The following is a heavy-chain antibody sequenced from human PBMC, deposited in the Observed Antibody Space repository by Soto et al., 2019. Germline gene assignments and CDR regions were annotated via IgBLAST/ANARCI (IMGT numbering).Heavy chain of an antibody. V-gene: IGHV4-31*03. Sequence: SETLSLTCTVSGGSISSGGYYWSWIRQHPGKGLEWIGYIYYSGTTSYNPSLKSRVTISVDTSKNQFSLKLSSVTAADTAVYYCARGVDGRPGLFFDSWGQGTLVTVSS. J-gene: IGHJ4*02. CDR2: IYYSGTT. CDR3: ARGVDGRPGLFFDS. D-gene: IGHD1-1*01. CDR1: GGSISSGGYY.